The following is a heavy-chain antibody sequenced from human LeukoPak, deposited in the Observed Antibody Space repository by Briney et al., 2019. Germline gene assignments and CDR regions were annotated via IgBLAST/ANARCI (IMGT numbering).Heavy chain of an antibody. J-gene: IGHJ4*02. D-gene: IGHD3-22*01. Sequence: GKSLRLSCEASGFTFSSYAMHWVRQAPGKGLEWVAVISYDGSNKYYGDSVKGRFTISRGNSKNTLYLQMNSLRAEDTAVYYCSTVDGSTGPPFDYWGQGTLVTVSS. V-gene: IGHV3-30*07. CDR3: STVDGSTGPPFDY. CDR2: ISYDGSNK. CDR1: GFTFSSYA.